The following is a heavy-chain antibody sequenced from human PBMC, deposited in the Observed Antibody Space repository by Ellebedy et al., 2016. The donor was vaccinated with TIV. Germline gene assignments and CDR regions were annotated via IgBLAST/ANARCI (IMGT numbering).Heavy chain of an antibody. CDR1: GGSISSSSYY. CDR3: AREKQWLVLFDI. CDR2: INHSGST. J-gene: IGHJ3*02. Sequence: SETLSLTCTVSGGSISSSSYYWSWIRQPPGKGLEWIGEINHSGSTNYNPSLKSRVTISVDTSKNQFSLKLSSVTAADTAVYYCAREKQWLVLFDIWGQGTMVTVSS. V-gene: IGHV4-39*07. D-gene: IGHD6-19*01.